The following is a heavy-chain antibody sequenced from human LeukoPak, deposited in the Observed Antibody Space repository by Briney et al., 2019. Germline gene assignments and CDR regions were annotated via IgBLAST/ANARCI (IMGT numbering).Heavy chain of an antibody. CDR3: ARIYFGSGSFAFDI. Sequence: ASVKVSCKASGYSFTSSGFTWVRQAPGQGLEWMGWISAYTGNTNYAQKLQGRVTMTTVTSTTTAYMELRSLISDDTAVYYCARIYFGSGSFAFDIWGQGTMVTVSS. CDR1: GYSFTSSG. J-gene: IGHJ3*02. CDR2: ISAYTGNT. V-gene: IGHV1-18*01. D-gene: IGHD3-10*01.